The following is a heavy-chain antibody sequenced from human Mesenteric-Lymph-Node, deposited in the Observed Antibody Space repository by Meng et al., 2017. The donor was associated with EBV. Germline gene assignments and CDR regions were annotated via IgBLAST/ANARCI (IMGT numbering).Heavy chain of an antibody. J-gene: IGHJ4*02. V-gene: IGHV4-4*02. CDR2: IYHSGST. Sequence: QGHLRQWGAGLVKPSGTLSLTCAVSGASISSDNWWSWVRQPPGKGLEWIGEIYHSGSTDYNPSLKSRVTISVDKSKRQFSLKLTSVTAADTAVYHCARFQRFGDFDWGQGTLVTVSS. D-gene: IGHD3-10*01. CDR1: GASISSDNW. CDR3: ARFQRFGDFD.